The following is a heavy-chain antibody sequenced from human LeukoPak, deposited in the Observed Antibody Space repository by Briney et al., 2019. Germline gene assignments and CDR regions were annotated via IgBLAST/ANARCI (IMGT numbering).Heavy chain of an antibody. CDR1: GFTISSFG. J-gene: IGHJ5*02. D-gene: IGHD4-17*01. CDR3: SRGGYGDYNNWFDP. Sequence: PGRSLRLSCAAFGFTISSFGMHWVRQAPGKGLEWVADIWYNGSNKYYAESVKGRFTISRDNSKNTLNLQMNSLRAEDTAVYYCSRGGYGDYNNWFDPWGQGTLVIVSS. V-gene: IGHV3-33*01. CDR2: IWYNGSNK.